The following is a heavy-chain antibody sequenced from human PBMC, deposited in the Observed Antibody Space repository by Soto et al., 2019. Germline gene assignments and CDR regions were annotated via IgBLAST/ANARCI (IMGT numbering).Heavy chain of an antibody. CDR2: ISGYNGNT. V-gene: IGHV1-18*01. CDR1: GYTFTRYG. Sequence: GASVKVSCKASGYTFTRYGISWVRQPPRQGLEWMGWISGYNGNTREAEKFQGRATMTTDTAANTAYMELSGLRSDDTAVYYCPRGSAYSPPWRFDSWGQGTLVTVS. CDR3: PRGSAYSPPWRFDS. D-gene: IGHD2-21*01. J-gene: IGHJ4*02.